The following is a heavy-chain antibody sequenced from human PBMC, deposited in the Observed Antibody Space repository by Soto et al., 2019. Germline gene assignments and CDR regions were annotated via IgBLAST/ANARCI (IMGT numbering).Heavy chain of an antibody. D-gene: IGHD3-10*01. J-gene: IGHJ6*02. CDR3: AKDWVPMDV. CDR2: INTSGGST. CDR1: GFSFSSYA. Sequence: EVQLLESGGGLVQPGGSLRLSCAASGFSFSSYAMSWVRQAPGKGLEWVSGINTSGGSTYYADSVKGRFTTSRDNSRNTPYLQMNSLRAEDTAVYYCAKDWVPMDVWGQGTTVTVSS. V-gene: IGHV3-23*01.